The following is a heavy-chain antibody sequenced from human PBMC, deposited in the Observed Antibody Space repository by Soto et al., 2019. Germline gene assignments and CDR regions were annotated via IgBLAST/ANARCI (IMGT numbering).Heavy chain of an antibody. CDR3: AQDSRVTMVRGVIVPPGY. D-gene: IGHD3-10*01. J-gene: IGHJ4*02. CDR1: GFTFSNYA. CDR2: ISGSDGST. Sequence: EVQLLESGGGLVQPGGSLTLSCVASGFTFSNYAMSWVRQAPGKGLEWVSAISGSDGSTYYADSVKGRFTISRDNSKNTLNLQMNSLRAEDTAVYYCAQDSRVTMVRGVIVPPGYWGQGTLVTVSS. V-gene: IGHV3-23*01.